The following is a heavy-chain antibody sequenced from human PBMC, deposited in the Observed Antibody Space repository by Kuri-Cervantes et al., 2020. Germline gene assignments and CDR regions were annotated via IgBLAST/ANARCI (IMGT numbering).Heavy chain of an antibody. Sequence: SCTVSGGSISSGGYYWSWIRQHPGKGLEWIGYIYYSGSTYYNPSLKSRVTISVDTSKNQFSLKLSSVTAADTAVYYCARLGYDILTGYFWFDPWGQGTLVTVSS. CDR3: ARLGYDILTGYFWFDP. CDR2: IYYSGST. D-gene: IGHD3-9*01. CDR1: GGSISSGGYY. J-gene: IGHJ5*02. V-gene: IGHV4-31*02.